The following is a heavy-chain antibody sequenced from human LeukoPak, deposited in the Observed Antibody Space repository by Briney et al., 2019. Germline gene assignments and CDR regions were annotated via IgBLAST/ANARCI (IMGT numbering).Heavy chain of an antibody. CDR2: INHSGST. CDR3: ARGRAVVRDFDY. CDR1: GGSFSGYY. J-gene: IGHJ4*02. V-gene: IGHV4-34*01. Sequence: PSETLSPTCAVYGGSFSGYYWRWIRQPPGKGLEWIGEINHSGSTNYNPSLKSRVTISVDTSKNQFSLKLSSVTAADTAVYYCARGRAVVRDFDYWGQGTLVTVSS. D-gene: IGHD4-23*01.